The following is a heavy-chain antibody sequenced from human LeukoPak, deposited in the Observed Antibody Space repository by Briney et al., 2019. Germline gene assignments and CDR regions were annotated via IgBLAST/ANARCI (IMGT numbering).Heavy chain of an antibody. V-gene: IGHV5-51*01. D-gene: IGHD3-10*01. Sequence: GESLKISCKGSGYSFTSYWIGWVRQMPGKGLEWMGIIYPGDSDTRYGPSFQGQVTISADKSISTAYLQWSSLKASDTAMYYCARLRYYGSGSYREPPDYWGQGTLVTVSS. J-gene: IGHJ4*02. CDR3: ARLRYYGSGSYREPPDY. CDR1: GYSFTSYW. CDR2: IYPGDSDT.